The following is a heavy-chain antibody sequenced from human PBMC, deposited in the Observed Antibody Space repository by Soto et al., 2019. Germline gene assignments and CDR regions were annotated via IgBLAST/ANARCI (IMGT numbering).Heavy chain of an antibody. CDR3: ASTPSITIFGVANYYYYGIDV. CDR2: IIPIFGTA. D-gene: IGHD3-3*01. J-gene: IGHJ6*02. CDR1: GGTFSSYA. Sequence: QVQLVQSGAEVKKPGSSVKVSCKASGGTFSSYAISWVRQAPGQGLEWMGGIIPIFGTANYAQKFQGRVTITADESTSTAYMELSSLRSEDTAVYYCASTPSITIFGVANYYYYGIDVWGQGTTVTVSS. V-gene: IGHV1-69*01.